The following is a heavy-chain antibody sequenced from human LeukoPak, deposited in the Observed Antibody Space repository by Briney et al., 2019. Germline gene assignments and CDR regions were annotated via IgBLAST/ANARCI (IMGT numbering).Heavy chain of an antibody. CDR3: AKDREYSSSSGDTDY. CDR1: GFTFSSYA. J-gene: IGHJ4*02. D-gene: IGHD6-6*01. V-gene: IGHV3-23*01. CDR2: ISGSGGST. Sequence: PGGSLRLSCAASGFTFSSYAMSRVRQAPGKGLEWVSAISGSGGSTYYADSVKGRFTISRDNSKNTLYLQMNSLRAEDTAVYYCAKDREYSSSSGDTDYWGQGTLVTVSS.